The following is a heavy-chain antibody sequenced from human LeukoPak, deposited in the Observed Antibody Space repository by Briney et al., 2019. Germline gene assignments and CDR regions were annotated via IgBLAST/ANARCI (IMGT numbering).Heavy chain of an antibody. J-gene: IGHJ6*03. CDR2: IYYSGST. Sequence: SETLSLTCTVSGGSISSYYWSWIRQPPGKGLEWIGYIYYSGSTNYNPSLKSRVTISVDTSKNQFSLKLSSVTAADTAVYYCARVDGDYHFFYYYMDVWGKGTTVTVSS. CDR3: ARVDGDYHFFYYYMDV. D-gene: IGHD4-17*01. V-gene: IGHV4-59*12. CDR1: GGSISSYY.